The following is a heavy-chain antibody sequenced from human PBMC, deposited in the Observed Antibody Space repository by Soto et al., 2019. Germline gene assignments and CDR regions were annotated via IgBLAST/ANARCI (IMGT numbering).Heavy chain of an antibody. CDR3: ARLIHCKTTSCYFDY. Sequence: PSQTLSLTCTVSGGSISSRSYYCAWVRQPPGKGLEWIGSVYYSGTTYYNPSLKSRVTISEDTSKNQFSLRLSSVTAADTAVFYCARLIHCKTTSCYFDYWGPGTLVTVSS. D-gene: IGHD2-2*01. J-gene: IGHJ4*02. CDR1: GGSISSRSYY. CDR2: VYYSGTT. V-gene: IGHV4-39*01.